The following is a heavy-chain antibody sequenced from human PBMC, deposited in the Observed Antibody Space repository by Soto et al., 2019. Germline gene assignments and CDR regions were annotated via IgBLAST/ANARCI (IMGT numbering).Heavy chain of an antibody. D-gene: IGHD3-10*02. CDR3: ARDRVPYVYFYYGMDV. CDR2: MSMDGSNK. Sequence: QVQLVESGGGVVQPGRSLRLSCADSGFAFNNYSMHWVRQAPGKGLEWVAIMSMDGSNKYYADSVKGRFTISRDNSKGILYLQMSSLRPEDTAVYFCARDRVPYVYFYYGMDVWGQGATVTVSS. CDR1: GFAFNNYS. J-gene: IGHJ6*02. V-gene: IGHV3-30-3*01.